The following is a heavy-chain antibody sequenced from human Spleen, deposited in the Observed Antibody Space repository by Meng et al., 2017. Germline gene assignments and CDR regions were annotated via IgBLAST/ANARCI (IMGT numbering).Heavy chain of an antibody. Sequence: QVQLQQWGAGLLKPSATLSLNCAVAGASFSGYYWSWIRQPPGKGLEWIGDINHSGTTNYNPSLKGRVTISVGTSRGQFSLTLRSVAAADTAVYYCAVKDYTFWSGYSSYYWGQGTLVTVSS. D-gene: IGHD3-3*01. J-gene: IGHJ4*02. CDR1: GASFSGYY. V-gene: IGHV4-34*01. CDR3: AVKDYTFWSGYSSYY. CDR2: INHSGTT.